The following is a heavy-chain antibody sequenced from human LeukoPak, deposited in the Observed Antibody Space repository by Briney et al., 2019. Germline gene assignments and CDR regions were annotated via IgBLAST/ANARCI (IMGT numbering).Heavy chain of an antibody. D-gene: IGHD6-6*01. J-gene: IGHJ6*02. CDR3: AKGLYGSSFHYGMDV. Sequence: GGSLRLSCAAPGFTFSSYAMSWVRQAPGKGLEWVSAISGSGGSTYYADSVKGRFTISRDNSKNTLYLQMNSLRAEDTAVYYCAKGLYGSSFHYGMDVWGQGTTVTVSS. CDR1: GFTFSSYA. V-gene: IGHV3-23*01. CDR2: ISGSGGST.